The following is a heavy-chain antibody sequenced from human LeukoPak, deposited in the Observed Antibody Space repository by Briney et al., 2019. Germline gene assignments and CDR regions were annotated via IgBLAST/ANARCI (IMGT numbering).Heavy chain of an antibody. V-gene: IGHV4-34*01. CDR3: ARGNTMDD. CDR2: INHSGST. Sequence: MASETLSLTCAVYGGSFSGYYWSWIRQPPGKGLEWIGEINHSGSTNYNPSLKSRVTISVDTSKNQFSLKLSSVTAADTAVYYCARGNTMDDWGQGTLVTVSS. J-gene: IGHJ4*02. CDR1: GGSFSGYY. D-gene: IGHD2-2*01.